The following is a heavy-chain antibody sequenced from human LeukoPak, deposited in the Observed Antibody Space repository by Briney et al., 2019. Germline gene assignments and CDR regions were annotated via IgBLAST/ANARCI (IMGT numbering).Heavy chain of an antibody. CDR2: IYPGDSDT. CDR1: GYSFTTYW. CDR3: ARRRGDNWESYYNYYMDI. Sequence: GESLKISCKGSGYSFTTYWIGWVRQMPGKGLEWMGIIYPGDSDTRYSPSFQGHVSISADKSISTAYLQWSSLQASDTAMYYCARRRGDNWESYYNYYMDIWGKGTTVTVSS. D-gene: IGHD4-23*01. J-gene: IGHJ6*03. V-gene: IGHV5-51*01.